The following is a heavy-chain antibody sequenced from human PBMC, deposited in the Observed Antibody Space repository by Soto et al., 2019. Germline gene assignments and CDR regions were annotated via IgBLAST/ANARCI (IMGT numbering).Heavy chain of an antibody. D-gene: IGHD3-10*01. CDR2: INHSGST. Sequence: SETLSLTCAVYGGSFSGYYWSWIRQPPGKGLEWIGEINHSGSTNYNPSLKSRVTISVDTSENQFSLKLSSVTAADTAVYYCARGAYYYGSGASSGWFDPWGQGTLVTVSS. CDR3: ARGAYYYGSGASSGWFDP. J-gene: IGHJ5*02. CDR1: GGSFSGYY. V-gene: IGHV4-34*01.